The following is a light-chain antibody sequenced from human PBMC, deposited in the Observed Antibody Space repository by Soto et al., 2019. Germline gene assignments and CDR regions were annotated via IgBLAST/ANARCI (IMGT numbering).Light chain of an antibody. CDR1: QSVSSSY. Sequence: EIVLTQSPGTLSLSPGERATLSCRASQSVSSSYLAWYQQKPGQAPRLLIYGASSRATDIPDRFSGSGSGTVSTLTISRLEPEDFAVYYCQQYGSSPPSFTFGQGTRLEIK. CDR3: QQYGSSPPSFT. V-gene: IGKV3-20*01. J-gene: IGKJ5*01. CDR2: GAS.